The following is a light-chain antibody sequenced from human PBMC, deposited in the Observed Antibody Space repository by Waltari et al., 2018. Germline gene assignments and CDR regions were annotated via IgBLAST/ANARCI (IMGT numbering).Light chain of an antibody. CDR2: GAS. CDR3: QHHFRLPAT. V-gene: IGKV3-20*01. J-gene: IGKJ1*01. CDR1: QSISRY. Sequence: EIVLTQSPVSLSLSPGERATLPCRSSQSISRYLAWYQQKPGQAPRLLFYGASNRATGVPPRFSGSESGTDFSLTISGLEPEDSAVYYCQHHFRLPATFGQGTKVEIK.